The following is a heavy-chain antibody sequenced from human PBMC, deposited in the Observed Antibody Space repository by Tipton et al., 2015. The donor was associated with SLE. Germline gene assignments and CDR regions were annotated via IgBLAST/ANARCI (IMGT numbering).Heavy chain of an antibody. J-gene: IGHJ6*02. V-gene: IGHV3-30*04. CDR3: AKGEVVVPDVYGMDV. CDR1: GFTFSSYA. CDR2: ISYDGSNK. Sequence: SLRLSCAASGFTFSSYAMHWVRQAPGKGLEWVAVISYDGSNKYYADSVKGRFTISRDNSKNTLYLQMNSLRAEDTAVYYCAKGEVVVPDVYGMDVWGQGTTVTVSS. D-gene: IGHD2-2*01.